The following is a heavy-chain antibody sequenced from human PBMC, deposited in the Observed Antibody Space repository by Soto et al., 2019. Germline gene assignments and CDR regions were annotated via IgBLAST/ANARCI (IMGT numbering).Heavy chain of an antibody. D-gene: IGHD3-22*01. V-gene: IGHV2-70*01. CDR1: GFSLRTSGMC. CDR3: ARTLYYYDSSGYAHYVMEV. CDR2: IDWDDDK. J-gene: IGHJ6*02. Sequence: SGPTLVNPTQTLTLTCTFSGFSLRTSGMCVSWIRQPPGKALEWLALIDWDDDKYYSTSLKTRLTISKDTSKNQVVLTMTNMDPVDTATYYCARTLYYYDSSGYAHYVMEVWGQGTTVTVSS.